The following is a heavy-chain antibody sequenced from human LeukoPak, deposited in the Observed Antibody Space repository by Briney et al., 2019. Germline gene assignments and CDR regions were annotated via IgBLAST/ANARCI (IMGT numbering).Heavy chain of an antibody. V-gene: IGHV4-59*01. Sequence: SSETLSLTCTVSGGSMSSYYWSCILQPPGKGLEWIGYIYSSGSTNYNPSLKRRVTISVGTSKNQFSLKLSSVTAADTAVYYCARAYGYCSSTSCLYYYYGMDVWGQGTTVTVSS. J-gene: IGHJ6*02. CDR1: GGSMSSYY. D-gene: IGHD2-2*03. CDR3: ARAYGYCSSTSCLYYYYGMDV. CDR2: IYSSGST.